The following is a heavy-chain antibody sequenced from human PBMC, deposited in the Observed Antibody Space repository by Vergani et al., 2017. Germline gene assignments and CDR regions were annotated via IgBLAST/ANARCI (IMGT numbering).Heavy chain of an antibody. CDR2: ISWNSGGV. Sequence: EVDLVESGGGLAQPGGSLRLSCEASGITFWKFGMHWVRQGPGKGLEWVSGISWNSGGVDYADSVRGRFTISRDNAKNSLFLEMNSLRFEDTAVYYCAREGLGGYYYYYYMDVWGKGTTVTVSS. CDR1: GITFWKFG. V-gene: IGHV3-9*01. J-gene: IGHJ6*03. D-gene: IGHD6-6*01. CDR3: AREGLGGYYYYYYMDV.